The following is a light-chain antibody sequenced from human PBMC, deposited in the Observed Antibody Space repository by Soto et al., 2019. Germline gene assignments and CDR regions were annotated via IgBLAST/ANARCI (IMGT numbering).Light chain of an antibody. CDR1: QSVSSSY. CDR3: HQYDNSPLT. J-gene: IGKJ1*01. CDR2: GAS. Sequence: EIVLTQSPGTLSLSPGDRATLSCRASQSVSSSYLAWYQQKPGQAPRLLIYGASSRATGIPDRFSGSGSGTDFTLTISRLEPEDFAVYYCHQYDNSPLTFGQGTKVEIK. V-gene: IGKV3-20*01.